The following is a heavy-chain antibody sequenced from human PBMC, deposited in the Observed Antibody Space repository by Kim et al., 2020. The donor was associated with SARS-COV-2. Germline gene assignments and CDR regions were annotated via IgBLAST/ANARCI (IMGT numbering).Heavy chain of an antibody. CDR3: ANAGYCSGGSCYRWFDP. Sequence: GGSLRLSCAASGLTFYRYAMSWVRQASGKGLEWVSAISGSGGNTYYADSVKGRFTISRDNSKNTLYLQMNSLRAEDTAVYYCANAGYCSGGSCYRWFDPWGQGTLVTVSS. D-gene: IGHD2-15*01. CDR1: GLTFYRYA. CDR2: ISGSGGNT. J-gene: IGHJ5*02. V-gene: IGHV3-23*01.